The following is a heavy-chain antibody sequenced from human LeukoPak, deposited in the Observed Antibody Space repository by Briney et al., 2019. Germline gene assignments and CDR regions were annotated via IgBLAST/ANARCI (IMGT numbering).Heavy chain of an antibody. V-gene: IGHV3-23*01. Sequence: PGGSLRLSCAASGFTFSGYAMSWVRQAPGKGLEWVSGIRVSGRTTDYADSVKGRFTISRDNSKNTLYLQMNSLKTEDTAVYYCTRHNYYEDGFDYWGQGTLVTVSS. CDR2: IRVSGRTT. CDR1: GFTFSGYA. CDR3: TRHNYYEDGFDY. J-gene: IGHJ4*02. D-gene: IGHD3-22*01.